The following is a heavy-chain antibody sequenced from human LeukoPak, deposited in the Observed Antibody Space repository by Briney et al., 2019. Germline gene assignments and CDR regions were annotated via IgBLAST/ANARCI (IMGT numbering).Heavy chain of an antibody. Sequence: VASVKVSCKASGYTFTSYGISWVRQAPGQGLEWMGWISAYNGNINYAQKLQGRVTMTRDTSTSTVYMELSSLRSEDTAVYYCARGDHVRIYAESAFDIWGQGTMVTVSS. D-gene: IGHD5/OR15-5a*01. CDR1: GYTFTSYG. V-gene: IGHV1-18*01. J-gene: IGHJ3*02. CDR3: ARGDHVRIYAESAFDI. CDR2: ISAYNGNI.